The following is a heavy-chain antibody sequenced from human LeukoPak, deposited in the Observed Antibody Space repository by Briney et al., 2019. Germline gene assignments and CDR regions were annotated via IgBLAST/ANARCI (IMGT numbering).Heavy chain of an antibody. CDR2: IYSSGCT. CDR1: GGSISSGSYY. Sequence: SETLSLTCTVSGGSISSGSYYWSWIRQPAGKGLEWIGRIYSSGCTHYNPSLKSRATISLDPSKNQFSLKLSSVTAADTAVYYCARQNSDILTGYHRGELYWYFDLWGRGALVTVSS. V-gene: IGHV4-61*02. D-gene: IGHD3-9*01. J-gene: IGHJ2*01. CDR3: ARQNSDILTGYHRGELYWYFDL.